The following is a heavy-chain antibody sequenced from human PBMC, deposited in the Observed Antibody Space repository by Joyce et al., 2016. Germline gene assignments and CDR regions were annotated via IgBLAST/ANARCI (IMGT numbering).Heavy chain of an antibody. CDR3: ARSQWLAPLMY. CDR2: ITNSGAT. J-gene: IGHJ4*02. V-gene: IGHV4-34*02. CDR1: SGPFSGFF. Sequence: QVQLQQWGAGLLKTSETLSLTCAVYSGPFSGFFWCWVRQPPGKGLEWIGDITNSGATHYNPSLKSLLTMSVYTSRKEFSLKLSSVTVADTAIYYCARSQWLAPLMYWGQGTPVTVSS. D-gene: IGHD6-19*01.